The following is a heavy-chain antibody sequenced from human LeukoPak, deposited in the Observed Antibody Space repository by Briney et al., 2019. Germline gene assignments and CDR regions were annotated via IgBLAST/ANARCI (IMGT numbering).Heavy chain of an antibody. V-gene: IGHV4-59*01. CDR2: IYYSGSS. J-gene: IGHJ4*02. Sequence: PSETLSLTCAVSGGSINSYYWDWIRQPPGKGLEWIGHIYYSGSSSYNPPLKSRVTILVDTSKNQFSLKSSSVTAADTAVYYCARGWPSFDSWGQGTLVTVSS. CDR3: ARGWPSFDS. D-gene: IGHD6-13*01. CDR1: GGSINSYY.